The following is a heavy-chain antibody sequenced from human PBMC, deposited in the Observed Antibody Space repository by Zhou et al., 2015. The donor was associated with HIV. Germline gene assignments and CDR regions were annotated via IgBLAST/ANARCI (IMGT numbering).Heavy chain of an antibody. D-gene: IGHD3-22*01. CDR3: AILRDSSGYYSAFSWNSDAFDI. J-gene: IGHJ3*02. Sequence: QVQLVQSGAEVKKPGSSVKVSCKASGGTFSSYTISWVRQAPGQGLEWMGRIIPILGIANYAQKFQGRVTITADKSTSTAYMELSSLRSEDTAVYYCAILRDSSGYYSAFSWNSDAFDIWGQGTMVTVSS. CDR2: IIPILGIA. CDR1: GGTFSSYT. V-gene: IGHV1-69*02.